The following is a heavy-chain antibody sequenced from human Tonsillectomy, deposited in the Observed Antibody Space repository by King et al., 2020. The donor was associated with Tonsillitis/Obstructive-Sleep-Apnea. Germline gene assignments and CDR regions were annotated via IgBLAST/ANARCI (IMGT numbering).Heavy chain of an antibody. CDR1: GFIVSSDY. CDR3: AGGVVFGIFDY. J-gene: IGHJ4*02. CDR2: IYPGGST. D-gene: IGHD3-16*01. Sequence: VQLVESGGGLVQPGGSLRLSCAASGFIVSSDYMSWVRQAPGKGLEWVSVIYPGGSTYYADSVKGRFTISRDNSQNTVRLHMASLRVDDVAVYFCAGGVVFGIFDYWGQGALVTVSS. V-gene: IGHV3-66*01.